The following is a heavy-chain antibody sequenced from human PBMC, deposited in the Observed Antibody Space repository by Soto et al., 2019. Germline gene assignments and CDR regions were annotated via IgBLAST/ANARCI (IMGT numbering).Heavy chain of an antibody. CDR2: IHNKGNT. V-gene: IGHV4-4*02. CDR3: VRDSVTKRLDS. CDR1: GDSLSSPNW. J-gene: IGHJ4*02. Sequence: QVWLQESGPGLVKPSETLSLTCAVSGDSLSSPNWGAWVRQPPGKGLEWIGQIHNKGNTNFNPSLQSRITMSLDKPKNQFSLRLTSMTAADTAVYYCVRDSVTKRLDSWGQGTLVTVSS. D-gene: IGHD4-17*01.